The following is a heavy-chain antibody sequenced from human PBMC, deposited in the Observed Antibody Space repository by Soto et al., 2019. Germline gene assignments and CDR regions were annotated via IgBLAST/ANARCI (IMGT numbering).Heavy chain of an antibody. J-gene: IGHJ4*02. CDR3: ARDVAAADY. D-gene: IGHD6-13*01. CDR1: GYTFTSYA. V-gene: IGHV1-3*05. CDR2: INAGNGNT. Sequence: QVQLVQSGAEEKKPGASVKVSCKASGYTFTSYAMHWVRQAPGQRLEWMGWINAGNGNTKHSQKLQGRVTITTDTSASTAYMELSSLISEDTAVYYCARDVAAADYWGQGTLGTVSS.